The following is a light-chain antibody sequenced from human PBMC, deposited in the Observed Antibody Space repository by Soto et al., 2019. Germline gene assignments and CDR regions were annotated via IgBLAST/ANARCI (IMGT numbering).Light chain of an antibody. CDR3: SSYTSSSTFYV. CDR2: DVS. J-gene: IGLJ1*01. V-gene: IGLV2-14*01. CDR1: SSDVGGYNY. Sequence: QPVLTQPASVSGSPGQSITISCTGTSSDVGGYNYVSWYQQHPGKDPKLMIYDVSNRPSGVSNRFSGSKSGNTASLTISGLQAEDDADYYCSSYTSSSTFYVFGTGTKVTVL.